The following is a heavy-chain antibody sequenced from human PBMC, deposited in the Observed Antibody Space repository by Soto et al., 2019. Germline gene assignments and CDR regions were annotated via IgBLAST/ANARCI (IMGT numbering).Heavy chain of an antibody. V-gene: IGHV3-21*01. CDR3: ASSGRTYRFDP. Sequence: GGSLRLSCAASGFTFSSYSMNWVRQAPGKGLEWVSSISSSSSYIYYADSVKGRFTISRDNAKNSPYLQMNSLRAEDTAVYYCASSGRTYRFDPWGQGTLVTVSS. J-gene: IGHJ5*02. CDR2: ISSSSSYI. D-gene: IGHD5-12*01. CDR1: GFTFSSYS.